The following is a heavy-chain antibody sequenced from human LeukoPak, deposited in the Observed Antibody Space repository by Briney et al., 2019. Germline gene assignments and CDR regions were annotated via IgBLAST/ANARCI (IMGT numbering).Heavy chain of an antibody. D-gene: IGHD3-16*01. J-gene: IGHJ4*02. CDR2: LNEDGGIT. CDR3: TRDIGGRSAY. V-gene: IGHV3-74*01. Sequence: PGGSLRLSCEGSGYSFSSFWMHWVRQAPGEGLVWVSRLNEDGGITNYADFAKGRSTISRDNARNTLYLQMNSLSADDTAVYYCTRDIGGRSAYWGQGALVTVSS. CDR1: GYSFSSFW.